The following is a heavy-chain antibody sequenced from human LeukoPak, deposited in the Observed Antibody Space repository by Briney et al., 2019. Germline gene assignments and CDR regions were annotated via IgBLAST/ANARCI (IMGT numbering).Heavy chain of an antibody. V-gene: IGHV3-7*03. CDR2: IKQDGSGK. D-gene: IGHD5-18*01. CDR3: ARPIRRGYSYFHRGIDAFDI. J-gene: IGHJ3*02. CDR1: GFTFSSYW. Sequence: PGGSLRLSCAASGFTFSSYWMSWVRQAPGKGLEWVANIKQDGSGKYYVDSVKGRFTISRDNAKNSLYLQMNSLRAEDTAVYYCARPIRRGYSYFHRGIDAFDIWGQGTMVTVSS.